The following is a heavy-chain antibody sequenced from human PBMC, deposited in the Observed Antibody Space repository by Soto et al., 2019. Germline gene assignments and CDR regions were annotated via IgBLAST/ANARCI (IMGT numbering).Heavy chain of an antibody. V-gene: IGHV1-18*01. CDR2: ISAHNGNT. CDR1: GYAFTTYG. CDR3: ARGRYGDY. D-gene: IGHD1-1*01. Sequence: QVHLVQSGAEVKKPGASVKVSCQGSGYAFTTYGITWVRQAPGQGLVWMGWISAHNGNTNYAQKLQGRVTVTRDTSTGTAYMEQRSLRYYDTAVYYCARGRYGDYWGQGALVTFSS. J-gene: IGHJ4*02.